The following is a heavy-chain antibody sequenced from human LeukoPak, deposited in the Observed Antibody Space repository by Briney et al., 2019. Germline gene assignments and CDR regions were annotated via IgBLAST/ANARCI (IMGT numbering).Heavy chain of an antibody. J-gene: IGHJ4*02. Sequence: ASVKVSCKASGYTFTGYYMHWVRQARGQGLEWMGWINPNSGGTNYAQKFQGRVTMTRDTSISTAYMELSRLRSDDTAVYYCARGDNYDSSGYSSYWGQGTLVTVSS. CDR1: GYTFTGYY. V-gene: IGHV1-2*02. CDR3: ARGDNYDSSGYSSY. CDR2: INPNSGGT. D-gene: IGHD3-22*01.